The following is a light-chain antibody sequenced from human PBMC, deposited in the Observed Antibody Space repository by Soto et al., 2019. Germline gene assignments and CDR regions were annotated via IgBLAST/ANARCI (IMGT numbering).Light chain of an antibody. CDR2: SAS. V-gene: IGKV3D-15*01. Sequence: EIVMTQSPATLSVSPGERATLSCRASQSVSSSHLAWYQQKPGQAPRLLIYSASSRATGIPARFSGSGSGAEFTLTISSLQSEDFAVYYCQQYNNWVGTFGQGTKVDI. CDR3: QQYNNWVGT. J-gene: IGKJ1*01. CDR1: QSVSSSH.